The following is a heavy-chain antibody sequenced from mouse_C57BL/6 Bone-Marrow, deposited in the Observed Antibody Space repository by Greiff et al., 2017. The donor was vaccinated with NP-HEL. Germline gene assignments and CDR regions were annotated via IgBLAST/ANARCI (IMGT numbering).Heavy chain of an antibody. CDR2: IYPGGGYT. Sequence: QVQLKQSGAELVRPGPSVKMSCKASGYTFTNYWIGWAKQRPGHGLEWIGDIYPGGGYTNYNEKFKGKATLTADKSSSTAYMQFSSLTSEDSAIYYCARLKPYYFDYWGQGTTLTVSS. CDR3: ARLKPYYFDY. V-gene: IGHV1-63*01. CDR1: GYTFTNYW. J-gene: IGHJ2*01.